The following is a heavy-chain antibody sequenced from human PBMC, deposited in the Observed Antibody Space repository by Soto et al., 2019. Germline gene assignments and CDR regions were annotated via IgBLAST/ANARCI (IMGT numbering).Heavy chain of an antibody. J-gene: IGHJ6*02. D-gene: IGHD1-1*01. CDR3: ARVTPGNNLYYFSGLDF. CDR1: VFTFDTYG. Sequence: PGGSLRLSCVASVFTFDTYGIHWVRQAPGKGLQWVALISYEGSNTYYADSVRGRFTISRDNSKNALYLQMNTLRPEDTGVYYCARVTPGNNLYYFSGLDFWGQGTSVTVSS. CDR2: ISYEGSNT. V-gene: IGHV3-30-3*01.